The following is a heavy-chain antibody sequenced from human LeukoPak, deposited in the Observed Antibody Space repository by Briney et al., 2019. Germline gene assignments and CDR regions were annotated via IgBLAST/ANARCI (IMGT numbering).Heavy chain of an antibody. CDR2: IYSGGST. D-gene: IGHD2-2*01. V-gene: IGHV3-53*01. CDR1: GFTVSTYY. Sequence: GGSLRLSCAASGFTVSTYYMTWVRQAPGKGLECVSVIYSGGSTYYADSVKGRFTVSRDNSKNKLYLQMNSLRAEDTAMYYCARGLGYCTSTTCLLPFDYWGQGTLVTVSS. J-gene: IGHJ4*02. CDR3: ARGLGYCTSTTCLLPFDY.